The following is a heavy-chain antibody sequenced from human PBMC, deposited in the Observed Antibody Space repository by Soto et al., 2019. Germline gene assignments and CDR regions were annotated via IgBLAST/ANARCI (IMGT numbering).Heavy chain of an antibody. D-gene: IGHD6-13*01. V-gene: IGHV3-30*04. Sequence: TGGSLRLSCAASGFTFSSYAMHWVRQAPGKGLEWVAVISYDGSNKYYADSVKGRFTISRDNSKNTLYLQMNSLRAEDTAVYYCAKDRARRIAAAGTDYYYGMDVWGQGTTVTVSS. CDR2: ISYDGSNK. J-gene: IGHJ6*02. CDR1: GFTFSSYA. CDR3: AKDRARRIAAAGTDYYYGMDV.